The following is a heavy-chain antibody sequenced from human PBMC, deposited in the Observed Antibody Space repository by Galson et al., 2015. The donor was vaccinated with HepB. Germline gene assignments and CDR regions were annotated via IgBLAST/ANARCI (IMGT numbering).Heavy chain of an antibody. J-gene: IGHJ3*02. D-gene: IGHD2-15*01. V-gene: IGHV3-23*01. CDR2: ISGSGGST. CDR1: GFTFSSYA. CDR3: AKAVPGVAATEDAFDI. Sequence: LRLSCAASGFTFSSYAMSWVRQAPGKGLEWVSAISGSGGSTYYADSVKGRFTISRDNSKNTLYLQMNSLRAEDTAVYYCAKAVPGVAATEDAFDIWGQGTMVTVSP.